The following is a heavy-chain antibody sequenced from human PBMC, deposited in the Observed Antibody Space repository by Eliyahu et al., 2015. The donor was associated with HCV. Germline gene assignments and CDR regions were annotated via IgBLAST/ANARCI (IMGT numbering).Heavy chain of an antibody. Sequence: EVQLLESGGGLVQPGGSLRLSCXASGFTFSSYAMSWVRQAPGKGLEWVSAISGSGGSTYYADSVKGRFTISRDNSKNTLYLQMNSLRAEDTAVYYCAKAPLGFSGWYAYWGQGTLVTVSS. CDR2: ISGSGGST. D-gene: IGHD6-19*01. J-gene: IGHJ4*02. CDR3: AKAPLGFSGWYAY. CDR1: GFTFSSYA. V-gene: IGHV3-23*01.